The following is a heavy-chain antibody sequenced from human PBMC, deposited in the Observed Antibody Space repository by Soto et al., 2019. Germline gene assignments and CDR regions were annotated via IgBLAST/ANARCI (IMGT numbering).Heavy chain of an antibody. Sequence: ASVKVSGKASGYTFTSYGISWVRQAPGQGLEWMGWISAYNGNTNYAQKLQGRVTMPTDTSTSTAYMELRSLRSDDTAVYYCARDQSEYYYGSGSYFAPDAFDIWGQGTMVTVSS. V-gene: IGHV1-18*01. CDR2: ISAYNGNT. CDR3: ARDQSEYYYGSGSYFAPDAFDI. CDR1: GYTFTSYG. J-gene: IGHJ3*02. D-gene: IGHD3-10*01.